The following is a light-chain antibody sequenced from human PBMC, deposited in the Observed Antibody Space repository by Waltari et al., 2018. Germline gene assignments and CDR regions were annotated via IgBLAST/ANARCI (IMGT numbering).Light chain of an antibody. J-gene: IGKJ1*01. V-gene: IGKV3-20*01. CDR3: QQYGSSPWT. Sequence: EIGLTQSPGTLSLSPGERATLSCRASQSVSSSYLAWYQQNPGQAPRLLIYGASSRATGIPDRFSGSGSGTDVTLTISRLEPEDFAVYYCQQYGSSPWTFGQGTKVEIK. CDR1: QSVSSSY. CDR2: GAS.